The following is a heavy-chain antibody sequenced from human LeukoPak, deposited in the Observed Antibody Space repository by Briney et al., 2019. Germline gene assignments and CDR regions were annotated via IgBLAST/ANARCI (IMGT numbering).Heavy chain of an antibody. V-gene: IGHV1-69*13. D-gene: IGHD6-6*01. J-gene: IGHJ6*03. CDR2: IIPIFGTA. Sequence: SVKVSCKASGGTLSSYAISWVRQAPGQGLEWMGGIIPIFGTANYAQKFQGRVTITADESTSTAYMELSSLRSEDTAVYYCARVDEYSSSRVYYYYMDVWGKGTTVTVSS. CDR3: ARVDEYSSSRVYYYYMDV. CDR1: GGTLSSYA.